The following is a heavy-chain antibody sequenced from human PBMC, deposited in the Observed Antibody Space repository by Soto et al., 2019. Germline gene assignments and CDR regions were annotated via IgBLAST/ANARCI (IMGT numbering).Heavy chain of an antibody. V-gene: IGHV1-46*01. CDR1: GYTFTSYY. CDR3: ERESSAFPAFDI. J-gene: IGHJ3*02. Sequence: QVQLVQSGAEVKKPGASVKVSCKASGYTFTSYYMHWVRQAPGQGLEWMGIINPSGGSTSYAQKFHGRVTMTRDTSTSTVYMELSSLRSEDTAVYYCERESSAFPAFDIWGQGTMVNGSS. CDR2: INPSGGST. D-gene: IGHD6-25*01.